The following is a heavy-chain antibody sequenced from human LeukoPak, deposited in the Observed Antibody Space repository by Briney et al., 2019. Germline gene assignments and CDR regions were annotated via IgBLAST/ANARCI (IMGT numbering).Heavy chain of an antibody. J-gene: IGHJ4*02. D-gene: IGHD2-15*01. CDR2: MGDSGGST. V-gene: IGHV3-23*01. Sequence: GGSLRLSCAASGFTFSSYAMSWVRQSPGKGLECVSAMGDSGGSTYYTDSVKGRFTISRDNSKNTLYLQMNSLRAEDTALYYCAKGGGSSYNYYFDYWGQGTLVTVSS. CDR3: AKGGGSSYNYYFDY. CDR1: GFTFSSYA.